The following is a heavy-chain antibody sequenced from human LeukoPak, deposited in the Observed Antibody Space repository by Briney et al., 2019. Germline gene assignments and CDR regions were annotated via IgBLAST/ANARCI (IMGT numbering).Heavy chain of an antibody. D-gene: IGHD3-22*01. J-gene: IGHJ5*01. CDR2: MRYDGSNK. V-gene: IGHV3-30*02. CDR1: GFTFSSYG. Sequence: GGSLRLSCAASGFTFSSYGMHWVRQAPGKGLEWVAFMRYDGSNKYYADSVKGRFTISRDNSKNTLYLQMNSLRAEDTAIYYCAKDRPNYYESNGDYYRRNGDSWGQGTLVTVSS. CDR3: AKDRPNYYESNGDYYRRNGDS.